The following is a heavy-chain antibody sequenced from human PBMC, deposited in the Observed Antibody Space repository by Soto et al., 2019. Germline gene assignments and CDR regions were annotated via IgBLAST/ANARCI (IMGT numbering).Heavy chain of an antibody. CDR2: MNPNSGNT. CDR1: GYTFATYD. V-gene: IGHV1-8*01. CDR3: AGSNGSIFNWLHS. Sequence: QVQLVQSGAEVKTPGASVKVSCKASGYTFATYDINWVRQAPGQGLEWMGWMNPNSGNTGYAQKFQGRHTMTGDTALSIAHIELSSLRNEDMAEYYCAGSNGSIFNWLHSWRQGTLVTVSA. D-gene: IGHD3-16*01. J-gene: IGHJ5*01.